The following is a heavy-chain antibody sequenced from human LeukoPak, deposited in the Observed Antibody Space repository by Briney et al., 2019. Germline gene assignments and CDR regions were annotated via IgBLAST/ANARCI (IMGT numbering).Heavy chain of an antibody. CDR1: EYILTELS. CDR3: AADRGDYSGSYWTAFDI. J-gene: IGHJ3*02. Sequence: ASVKVSCKVSEYILTELSMHWVRQAPDKGLDWLGGFDPEDGEIIYAQKFQGRVTMSDDTSTDTAYMELGSLRSDDTAVYYCAADRGDYSGSYWTAFDIWGQGTMVTVSS. D-gene: IGHD1-26*01. CDR2: FDPEDGEI. V-gene: IGHV1-24*01.